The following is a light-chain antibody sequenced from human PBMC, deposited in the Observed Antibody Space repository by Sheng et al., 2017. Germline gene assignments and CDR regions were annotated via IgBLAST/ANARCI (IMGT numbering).Light chain of an antibody. CDR1: QSVSSSY. V-gene: IGKV3-20*01. CDR2: GAS. Sequence: EIVLTQSPGTLSLSPGERATLSCRASQSVSSSYLAWYQHKRGQAPRLLIYGASSRATGIPDRFSGSGSGTDFTLTISRLEPEDFAVYYCQQYGDSLFTFGPGTKVDLK. CDR3: QQYGDSLFT. J-gene: IGKJ3*01.